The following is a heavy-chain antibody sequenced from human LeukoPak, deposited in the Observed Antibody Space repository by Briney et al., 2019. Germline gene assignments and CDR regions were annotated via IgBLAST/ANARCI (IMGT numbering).Heavy chain of an antibody. D-gene: IGHD3-22*01. CDR1: GFTFDDYA. CDR3: AKDNFDSSGTQYDAFDT. Sequence: GGSLRLSCAASGFTFDDYAMHWVRQAPGKGLEWVSGISWNSGSIGYADSVKGRFTISRDNAENSLYLQMNSLRAEDTAVYYCAKDNFDSSGTQYDAFDTWGQGTMVTVSS. J-gene: IGHJ3*02. CDR2: ISWNSGSI. V-gene: IGHV3-9*01.